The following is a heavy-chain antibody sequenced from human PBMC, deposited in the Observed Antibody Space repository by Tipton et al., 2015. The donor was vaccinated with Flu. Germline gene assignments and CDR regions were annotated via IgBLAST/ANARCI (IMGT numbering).Heavy chain of an antibody. CDR2: IYSGGST. CDR3: ARESYGGNSGSFDY. Sequence: GSLRLSCAASGFTVSSNYMSWVRQAPGKGLEWVSVIYSGGSTYYADSVKGRFTISRDNSKNTLYLQINSLRAEDTAVYYCARESYGGNSGSFDYWGQGTPVTVSS. V-gene: IGHV3-53*01. J-gene: IGHJ4*02. CDR1: GFTVSSNY. D-gene: IGHD4-23*01.